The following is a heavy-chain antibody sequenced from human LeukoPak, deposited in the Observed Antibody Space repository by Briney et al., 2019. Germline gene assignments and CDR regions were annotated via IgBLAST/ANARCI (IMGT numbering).Heavy chain of an antibody. CDR3: AKTGAYGDYYYFDY. CDR1: GFTFSSYG. Sequence: GGSLRLSCAASGFTFSSYGMHWVRQAPGKGLEWVAVIWYDGSNKYYADSVKGRFTISRDNSKNTLYLQMNSLKPEDTAVYYCAKTGAYGDYYYFDYWGQGTLVTVSS. J-gene: IGHJ4*02. V-gene: IGHV3-30*02. D-gene: IGHD4-17*01. CDR2: IWYDGSNK.